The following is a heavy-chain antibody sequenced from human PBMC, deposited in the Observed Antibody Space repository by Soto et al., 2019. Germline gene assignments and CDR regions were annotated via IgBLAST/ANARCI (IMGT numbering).Heavy chain of an antibody. V-gene: IGHV4-59*01. J-gene: IGHJ3*02. Sequence: QVQLQESGPGLVKPSETLSLTCTVSGGSISSYYWSWIRQPPGKGREWIGYIYYSGSTNYNPSLKSRVTISVDTSKNQFSLKLSSVTAADTAVYYCAREGTCLRYRAFDIWGQGTMVTVSS. CDR1: GGSISSYY. CDR3: AREGTCLRYRAFDI. CDR2: IYYSGST. D-gene: IGHD1-26*01.